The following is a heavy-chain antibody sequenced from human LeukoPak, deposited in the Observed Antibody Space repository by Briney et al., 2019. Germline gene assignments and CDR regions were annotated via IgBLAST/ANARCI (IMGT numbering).Heavy chain of an antibody. CDR3: ARQGSYRGDNWFDP. V-gene: IGHV4-39*01. J-gene: IGHJ5*02. D-gene: IGHD3-16*02. CDR1: GGSISSSSYY. Sequence: SETLSLTCTVSGGSISSSSYYWGWLRQPPGKGLEWIGSIYYSGSTYYNPSLKSRVTISVDTSKNQFSLKLSSVTAADTAVYYCARQGSYRGDNWFDPWGQRTLVTVSS. CDR2: IYYSGST.